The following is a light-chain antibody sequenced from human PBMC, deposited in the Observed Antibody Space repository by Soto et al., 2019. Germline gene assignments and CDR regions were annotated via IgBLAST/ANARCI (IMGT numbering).Light chain of an antibody. CDR3: QQYNSYLYS. Sequence: DIQMTQSPSTLSASVGDRVTITCRASQSISSWLAWYQQKPGKAPKLLIYDASSLESGVPSRFSGSGSGTEFTLSNSSLQPDDFATYYGQQYNSYLYSFGQGTKLEIK. J-gene: IGKJ2*01. CDR1: QSISSW. V-gene: IGKV1-5*01. CDR2: DAS.